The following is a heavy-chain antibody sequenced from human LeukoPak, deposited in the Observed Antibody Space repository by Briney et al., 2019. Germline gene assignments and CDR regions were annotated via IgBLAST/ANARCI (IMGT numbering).Heavy chain of an antibody. CDR3: ARGRDFWSGYYTYYYMDV. Sequence: SQTLSLTCTVSGGSISSGSYYWSWIRQPAGKGLEWIVRIYTSGSTNYNPSLKSRVTISVDASKNQFSLKLSSVTAADTAVYYCARGRDFWSGYYTYYYMDVWGKGTTVTVSS. V-gene: IGHV4-61*02. J-gene: IGHJ6*03. CDR1: GGSISSGSYY. D-gene: IGHD3-3*01. CDR2: IYTSGST.